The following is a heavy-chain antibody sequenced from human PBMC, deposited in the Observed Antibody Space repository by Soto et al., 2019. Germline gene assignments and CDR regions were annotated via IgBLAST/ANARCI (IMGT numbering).Heavy chain of an antibody. CDR2: INPSGGST. D-gene: IGHD4-17*01. CDR3: ASLYGDYGNYYYYYGMDC. V-gene: IGHV1-46*03. J-gene: IGHJ6*02. CDR1: GYTFTSYY. Sequence: ASVKVSCKASGYTFTSYYMHWVRQAPGQGLEWMGIINPSGGSTSYAQKFQGRVTMTRDTSTSTVYMELSSLRSEDTAVYYCASLYGDYGNYYYYYGMDCWGQGTTVTVSS.